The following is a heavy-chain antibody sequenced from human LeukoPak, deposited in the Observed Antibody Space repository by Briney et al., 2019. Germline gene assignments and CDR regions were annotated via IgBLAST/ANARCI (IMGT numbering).Heavy chain of an antibody. D-gene: IGHD3-22*01. V-gene: IGHV3-53*01. CDR2: IYSGGRS. Sequence: GGSLRLSCAASGFAVSSNYMGWVRQAPGKGLEWVSVIYSGGRSYHADSVKGRFTISTDKSKNALFLQMNSLRAEDTAVYYCARGRFHLDSSVYSSFYHWGHGTLVTVSS. J-gene: IGHJ4*01. CDR3: ARGRFHLDSSVYSSFYH. CDR1: GFAVSSNY.